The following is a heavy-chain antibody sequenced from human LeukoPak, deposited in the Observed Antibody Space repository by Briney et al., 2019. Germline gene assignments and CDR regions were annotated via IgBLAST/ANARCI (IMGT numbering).Heavy chain of an antibody. J-gene: IGHJ4*02. CDR2: INHSGST. Sequence: SETLSLTCAVHGGSFSGYYWGWIRQPPGKGLEWIGEINHSGSTNYNPSLKSRVTISVDTSKNQFSLKLSSVTAADTAVYYCARHWYGSGSYGYWGQGTLVTVSS. V-gene: IGHV4-34*01. D-gene: IGHD3-10*01. CDR3: ARHWYGSGSYGY. CDR1: GGSFSGYY.